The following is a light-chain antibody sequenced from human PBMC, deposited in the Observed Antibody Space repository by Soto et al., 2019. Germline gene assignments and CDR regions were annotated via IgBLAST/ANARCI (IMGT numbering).Light chain of an antibody. CDR3: QQYNSYSIT. V-gene: IGKV1-5*01. CDR1: QSISSW. J-gene: IGKJ5*01. CDR2: DAS. Sequence: DIQMTQSPSTLSASVGDRVTITCRASQSISSWLAWYQQKPGNAPKLLIYDASSLESGVPSRFSGSGSGTEFTLTISSLQPDDFATYYCQQYNSYSITFGQGTRLETK.